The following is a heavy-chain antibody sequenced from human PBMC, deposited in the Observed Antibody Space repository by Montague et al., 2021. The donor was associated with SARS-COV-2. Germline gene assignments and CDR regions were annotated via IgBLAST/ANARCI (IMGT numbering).Heavy chain of an antibody. V-gene: IGHV4-34*01. CDR1: GGSFSGYD. Sequence: SETLSLTCAVYGGSFSGYDWSWLRQSPGKGLECIGEINHSGSTNYNPSLKSPVTVSVDTSKNQFSLKLSSVTAADTAVYYCARGRVEITIIAVVFTGGNYYFDYWGRGTPVTVAS. D-gene: IGHD3-22*01. CDR3: ARGRVEITIIAVVFTGGNYYFDY. J-gene: IGHJ4*02. CDR2: INHSGST.